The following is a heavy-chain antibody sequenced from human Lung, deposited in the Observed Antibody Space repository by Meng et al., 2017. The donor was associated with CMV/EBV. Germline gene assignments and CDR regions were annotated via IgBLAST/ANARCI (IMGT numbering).Heavy chain of an antibody. Sequence: KVWGNTTVYLSSDCLPHWVRQAAGQGVGWLGSINPKSGATDYAQKFQGSVTLTRNTSINTAYMKLSRLTSDDTAVYYCARFGEVIDYWGQGTLVTVSS. J-gene: IGHJ4*02. D-gene: IGHD3-10*01. V-gene: IGHV1-2*02. CDR3: ARFGEVIDY. CDR2: INPKSGAT. CDR1: VYLSSDCL.